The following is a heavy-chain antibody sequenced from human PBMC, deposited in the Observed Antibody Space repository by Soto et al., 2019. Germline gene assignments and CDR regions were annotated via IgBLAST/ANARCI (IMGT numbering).Heavy chain of an antibody. V-gene: IGHV1-18*01. J-gene: IGHJ4*02. Sequence: ASVKVSCKASGGSLSNYGISWVRQAPGQGLEWMGWISAYNGNTNYAQKLQGRVTMTTDTSTSTAYMELRSLRSDDTAVFYCARVREYYDSSGYYVDYWGQGTLVTVSS. CDR1: GGSLSNYG. D-gene: IGHD3-22*01. CDR3: ARVREYYDSSGYYVDY. CDR2: ISAYNGNT.